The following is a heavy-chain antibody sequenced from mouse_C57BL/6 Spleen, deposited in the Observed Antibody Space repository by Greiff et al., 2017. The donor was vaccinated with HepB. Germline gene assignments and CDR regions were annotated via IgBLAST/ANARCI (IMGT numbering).Heavy chain of an antibody. CDR1: GYSITSGYY. V-gene: IGHV3-6*01. CDR3: AREEGIYDYDGSGFAY. D-gene: IGHD2-4*01. Sequence: VQLKESGPGLVKPSQSLSLTCSVTGYSITSGYYWNWIRQFPGNKLEWMGYISYDGSNNYNPSLKNRISITRDTSKNQFFLKLNSVTTEDTATYYCAREEGIYDYDGSGFAYWGQGTLVTVSA. J-gene: IGHJ3*01. CDR2: ISYDGSN.